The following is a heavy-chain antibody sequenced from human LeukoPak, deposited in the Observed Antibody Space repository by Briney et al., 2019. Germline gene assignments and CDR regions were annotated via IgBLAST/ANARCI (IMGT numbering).Heavy chain of an antibody. CDR3: ARQSPGYCSGGSCDTHDY. CDR1: GGSISSSSYY. CDR2: IYYSGST. Sequence: PSETLSLTCTVSGGSISSSSYYWGWIRHPPEKGLEWIGSIYYSGSTYYNPSLKSRVTISVDTSKNQFSLKLSSVTAADTAVYYCARQSPGYCSGGSCDTHDYWGQGTLVTVSS. V-gene: IGHV4-39*01. D-gene: IGHD2-15*01. J-gene: IGHJ4*02.